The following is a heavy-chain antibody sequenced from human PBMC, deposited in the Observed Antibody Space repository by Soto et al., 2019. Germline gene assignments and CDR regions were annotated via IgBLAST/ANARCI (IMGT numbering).Heavy chain of an antibody. V-gene: IGHV3-53*02. D-gene: IGHD2-8*01. CDR2: IYSNGDT. CDR3: ARKSDSSPVPEADGV. CDR1: GFSVGSNY. Sequence: EVQLVETGGGLIQPGGSLRLSCAASGFSVGSNYMTWVRQSPGKGLEWVSLIYSNGDTDYADSVKGRFSISRDNFKNTLYLQMNNLRAEATDVYHCARKSDSSPVPEADGVWGRGTLVTVSS. J-gene: IGHJ4*02.